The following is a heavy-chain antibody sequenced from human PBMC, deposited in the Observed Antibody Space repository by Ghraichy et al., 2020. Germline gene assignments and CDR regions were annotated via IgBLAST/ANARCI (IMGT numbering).Heavy chain of an antibody. V-gene: IGHV4-38-2*01. Sequence: SETLSLTCAVSGYSISSGYYWGWIRQPPGKGLEWIGSFYHSGSTYYNPSLKSRVTISVDTSKNQFFLKLSAVTAADTAVYYCARSPGTSAWYGSRFDPWGQGTLVTVSS. J-gene: IGHJ5*02. D-gene: IGHD6-19*01. CDR3: ARSPGTSAWYGSRFDP. CDR1: GYSISSGYY. CDR2: FYHSGST.